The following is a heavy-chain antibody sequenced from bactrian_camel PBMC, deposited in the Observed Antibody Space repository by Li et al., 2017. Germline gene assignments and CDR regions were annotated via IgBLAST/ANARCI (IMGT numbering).Heavy chain of an antibody. D-gene: IGHD7*01. CDR3: AVDWPIRLVAPIVTFRKIQNCGDTDDLY. CDR2: IGTNGVAT. J-gene: IGHJ4*01. V-gene: IGHV3S1*01. Sequence: HVQLVESGGGSVQTGGSLRLSCAASGYHHSAYCLAWFRQAPGKAREGVAGIGTNGVATTTDSVKGRFAISRHNGENAVRLRMSDLSPRDTAVYLCAVDWPIRLVAPIVTFRKIQNCGDTDDLYWGQGTQVTVS. CDR1: GYHHSAYC.